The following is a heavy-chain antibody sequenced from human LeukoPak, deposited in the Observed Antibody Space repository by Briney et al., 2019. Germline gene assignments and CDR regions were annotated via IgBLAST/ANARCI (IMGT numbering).Heavy chain of an antibody. Sequence: GGSLRLSCAVSGFTFSSYNMNWVRQAPGKGLEWVSSISSSSSYIDYADSVEGRFTISRDTAKTSLSLQMNGLRAEDTAVYYCAREGFCSTTSCHFDYWGQGTLVTVSS. V-gene: IGHV3-21*01. CDR2: ISSSSSYI. D-gene: IGHD2-2*01. CDR1: GFTFSSYN. CDR3: AREGFCSTTSCHFDY. J-gene: IGHJ4*02.